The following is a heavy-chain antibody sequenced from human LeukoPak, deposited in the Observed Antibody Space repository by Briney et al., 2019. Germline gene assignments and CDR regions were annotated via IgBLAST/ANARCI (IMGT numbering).Heavy chain of an antibody. D-gene: IGHD3-10*01. CDR1: GFSFSDHY. CDR2: IRNGVNTYTT. CDR3: ATYGSESYINYYYYGLDA. V-gene: IGHV3-72*01. J-gene: IGHJ6*02. Sequence: QPGGSLRLSCVASGFSFSDHYMDWVRQAPGKGLEWLGRIRNGVNTYTTEYAASVKGRFTISREDSQNSLFLQMSSLKTEDTAVYYCATYGSESYINYYYYGLDAWGQGTTVIVSS.